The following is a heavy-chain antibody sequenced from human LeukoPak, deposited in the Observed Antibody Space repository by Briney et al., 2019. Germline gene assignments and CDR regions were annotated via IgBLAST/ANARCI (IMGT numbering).Heavy chain of an antibody. V-gene: IGHV3-21*01. D-gene: IGHD4-17*01. J-gene: IGHJ6*02. CDR3: ARDQVTKVRTRYGMDV. CDR2: ISSSSSYI. Sequence: PGGSLRLSCAASGFTFSSYSMNWVRQAPGKGLEWVSSISSSSSYIYYADSVKGRFTISRDNAKNSLYLQMNSLRAEDTAVYYCARDQVTKVRTRYGMDVWGQGTTVTVSS. CDR1: GFTFSSYS.